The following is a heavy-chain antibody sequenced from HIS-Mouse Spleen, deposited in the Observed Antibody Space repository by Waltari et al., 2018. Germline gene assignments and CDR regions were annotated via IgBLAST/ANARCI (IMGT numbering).Heavy chain of an antibody. J-gene: IGHJ2*01. CDR1: GGSISSSSYY. Sequence: QLQLQESGPGLVKPSETLSLTCTVSGGSISSSSYYWGWIRQPPGKGREWIGSIYYSGSTYYNPSLTRRVTISVDTSKNQFSLKLSSVTAADTAVYYCAREIPYSSSWYDWYFDLWGRGTLVTVSS. V-gene: IGHV4-39*07. D-gene: IGHD6-13*01. CDR3: AREIPYSSSWYDWYFDL. CDR2: IYYSGST.